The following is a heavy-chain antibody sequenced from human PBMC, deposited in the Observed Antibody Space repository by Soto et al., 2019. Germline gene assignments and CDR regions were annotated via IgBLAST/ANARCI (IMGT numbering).Heavy chain of an antibody. CDR3: ARLGGSRYSHRSLDY. CDR2: IYYSGST. V-gene: IGHV4-39*01. D-gene: IGHD5-18*01. J-gene: IGHJ4*02. Sequence: SETMSLTCAVGGGFISCGSYYMGQIRRPAGKGLEWIGSIYYSGSTYYNPSLKSRVTISVDTSKNQFPLKLSSVTAADTAVSYCARLGGSRYSHRSLDYWGQGTLVTVSS. CDR1: GGFISCGSYY.